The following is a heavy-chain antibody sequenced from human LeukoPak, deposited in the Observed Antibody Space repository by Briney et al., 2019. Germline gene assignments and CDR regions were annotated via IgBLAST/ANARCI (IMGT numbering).Heavy chain of an antibody. CDR1: GFTFSSYA. V-gene: IGHV3-23*01. Sequence: GGSLRLSCAASGFTFSSYAMSWVRQAPGKGLEWVSGISGSGGSTYYVDSVKGRFTISRDNSKNTLYLQMSSLRAEDTAVYYCAKDSRGYTYGIFDYWGQGTLVTVSS. CDR2: ISGSGGST. CDR3: AKDSRGYTYGIFDY. D-gene: IGHD5-18*01. J-gene: IGHJ4*02.